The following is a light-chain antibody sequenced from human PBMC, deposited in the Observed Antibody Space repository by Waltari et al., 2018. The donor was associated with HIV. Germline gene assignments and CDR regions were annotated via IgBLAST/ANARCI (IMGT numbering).Light chain of an antibody. J-gene: IGLJ2*01. V-gene: IGLV1-51*01. CDR1: SSNIGNNY. Sequence: QSVLTQPPSVSAAPGEPVIFSCSGSSSNIGNNYVSWYQQLPGTAPKLFIYDDDLRHSGIPDRFSGSRSGTSATLGITGLQTGDEADYYCGTWDTTLSAVVFGGGTKLTVL. CDR3: GTWDTTLSAVV. CDR2: DDD.